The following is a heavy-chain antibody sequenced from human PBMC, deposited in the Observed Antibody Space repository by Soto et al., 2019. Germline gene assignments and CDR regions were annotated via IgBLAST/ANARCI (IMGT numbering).Heavy chain of an antibody. D-gene: IGHD3-22*01. CDR3: SHDSSGYSYYFDY. V-gene: IGHV3-49*01. J-gene: IGHJ4*02. CDR1: GFTFGDYA. CDR2: IRSKDHGGTT. Sequence: PGGSLRLSCTASGFTFGDYAMNWFRRAPGKGQEWVGFIRSKDHGGTTEYIESVKSRITNSRDDSVSIAYLQINSLKTEDTAVYYCSHDSSGYSYYFDYWGQGT.